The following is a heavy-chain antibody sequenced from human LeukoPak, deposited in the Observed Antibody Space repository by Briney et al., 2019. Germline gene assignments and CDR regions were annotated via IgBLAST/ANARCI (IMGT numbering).Heavy chain of an antibody. CDR2: INHSGST. D-gene: IGHD3-9*01. V-gene: IGHV4-34*01. CDR3: ARISDILTGYYTEAFDI. Sequence: SETLSLTCAVYGGSFSGYYWSWIRQPPGKGLEWVGEINHSGSTNYNPSLKSRVTISVDTSKNQFSLKLSSVTAADTAVYYCARISDILTGYYTEAFDIWGQGTMVTVSS. CDR1: GGSFSGYY. J-gene: IGHJ3*02.